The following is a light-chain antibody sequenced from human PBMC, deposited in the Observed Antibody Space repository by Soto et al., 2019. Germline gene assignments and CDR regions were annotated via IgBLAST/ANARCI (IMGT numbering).Light chain of an antibody. CDR1: QSVLYSGNNKNY. CDR3: QHYYTTPPA. J-gene: IGKJ1*01. CDR2: WAS. Sequence: DIVMTQSPDSLAVSLGERATINCKSSQSVLYSGNNKNYLAWYQQKPGQPPKLLIHWASTRESGVPDRFSGSGSETDFTLTISSLQAEDVGVYYCQHYYTTPPAFGQGTTVEIK. V-gene: IGKV4-1*01.